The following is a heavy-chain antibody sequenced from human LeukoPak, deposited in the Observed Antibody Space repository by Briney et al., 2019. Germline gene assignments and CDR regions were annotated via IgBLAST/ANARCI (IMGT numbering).Heavy chain of an antibody. Sequence: GGSLRLSCAASGFTFSTYWMSWVRQAPGKGLEWVANIKQDGSEKYYVDSVKGRFAVSRDNAKNSLSLQMNSLRAEDTAVYYCARDEGVSFDYWGQGILVTVSS. CDR3: ARDEGVSFDY. CDR1: GFTFSTYW. J-gene: IGHJ4*02. V-gene: IGHV3-7*01. CDR2: IKQDGSEK.